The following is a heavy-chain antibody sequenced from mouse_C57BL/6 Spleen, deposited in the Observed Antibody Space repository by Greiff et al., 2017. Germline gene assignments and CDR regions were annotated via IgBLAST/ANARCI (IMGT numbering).Heavy chain of an antibody. CDR3: THSSGYLYAMDY. D-gene: IGHD3-2*02. J-gene: IGHJ4*01. CDR2: IDPEDGDT. Sequence: VQLQQSGAELVRPGASVKLSCTASGFNIKDYYMHWVKQRPEQGLEWIGRIDPEDGDTEYAPKFQGKATMTADTSSNTAYLQLSSLTSEDTAVYYCTHSSGYLYAMDYGGQGTSVTVSS. CDR1: GFNIKDYY. V-gene: IGHV14-1*01.